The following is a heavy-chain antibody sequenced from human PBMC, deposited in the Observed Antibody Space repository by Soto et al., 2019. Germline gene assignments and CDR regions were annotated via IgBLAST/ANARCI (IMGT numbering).Heavy chain of an antibody. V-gene: IGHV1-46*01. Sequence: ASVKVSCKASGYTFTSYYMHWVRQAPGQGLEWMGIINPSGGSTSYAQKFQGRVTMTRDTSTSTVYMELRSLRSEDTAVYYCARVVDSSGLGEVYYYGMDVWGQGTTVTVSS. D-gene: IGHD3-22*01. CDR1: GYTFTSYY. J-gene: IGHJ6*02. CDR2: INPSGGST. CDR3: ARVVDSSGLGEVYYYGMDV.